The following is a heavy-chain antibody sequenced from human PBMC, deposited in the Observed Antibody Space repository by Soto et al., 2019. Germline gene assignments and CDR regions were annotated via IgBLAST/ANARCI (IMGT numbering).Heavy chain of an antibody. CDR2: ISTDGRDK. V-gene: IGHV3-30*01. CDR3: AKDHDLAAAGYYFDY. D-gene: IGHD6-13*01. Sequence: QVQLVESGGGVVQPGRSLRLSCAASGFTFSSYAMHWVRQAPGKGLEWVAVISTDGRDKYHADSVKGRFTISRDNSKNTLFLQMNSLSPEDTAVYYCAKDHDLAAAGYYFDYWGQGTLVTVSS. J-gene: IGHJ4*02. CDR1: GFTFSSYA.